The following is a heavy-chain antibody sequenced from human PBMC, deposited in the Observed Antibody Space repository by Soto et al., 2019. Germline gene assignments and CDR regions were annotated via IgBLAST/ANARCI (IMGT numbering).Heavy chain of an antibody. J-gene: IGHJ4*02. Sequence: QVQLVQSGAEVKKPGSSVKVSCKASEGTFSSYVSSWVRQAPGHGLEWMGGLIPIFGTANYAQKFQGRDTITADESTSTAYMELSSLRSEDTAVYYCASFLFPPVAGTSLDSWGQGTLVTVSS. CDR1: EGTFSSYV. CDR2: LIPIFGTA. CDR3: ASFLFPPVAGTSLDS. D-gene: IGHD6-19*01. V-gene: IGHV1-69*01.